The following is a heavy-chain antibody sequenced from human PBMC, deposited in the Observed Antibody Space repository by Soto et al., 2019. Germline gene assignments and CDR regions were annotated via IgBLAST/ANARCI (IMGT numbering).Heavy chain of an antibody. J-gene: IGHJ3*02. CDR1: GFTFSSYA. D-gene: IGHD1-26*01. V-gene: IGHV3-30-3*01. Sequence: SLRLSCAASGFTFSSYAMHWVRQAPGKGLEWVAVISYDGSNKYYADSVKGRFTISRDNSKNTLYLQMNSLRAEDTAVYYCAREGVGATWRGAFDIWGQGTMVTVSS. CDR2: ISYDGSNK. CDR3: AREGVGATWRGAFDI.